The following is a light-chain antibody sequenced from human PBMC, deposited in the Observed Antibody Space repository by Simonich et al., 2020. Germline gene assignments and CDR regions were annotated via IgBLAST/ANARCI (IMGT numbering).Light chain of an antibody. V-gene: IGLV6-57*01. CDR3: QSYDSSNRV. Sequence: NFMLTQPHSVSESPGKTVTISCTCSSGSIASNYVPWYQQRPGRSPTTVIYEDNQRPSGGPDRFSGSLGSSSNPASLTRSGMKTEDEAYYYCQSYDSSNRVFGGGTKLTVL. CDR2: EDN. CDR1: SGSIASNY. J-gene: IGLJ2*01.